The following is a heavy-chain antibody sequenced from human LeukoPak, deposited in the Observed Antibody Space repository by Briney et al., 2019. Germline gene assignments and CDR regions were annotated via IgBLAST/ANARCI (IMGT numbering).Heavy chain of an antibody. J-gene: IGHJ4*02. CDR3: ARSYSDYDSNSD. CDR2: IYYSGST. CDR1: GGSISSYY. D-gene: IGHD5-12*01. V-gene: IGHV4-59*01. Sequence: PSETLSLTCTVSGGSISSYYWSWIRQPPGKGLEWIGYIYYSGSTNYNPSLKSRVTISVDTSKNQFSLKLSSVTAADTAVYYCARSYSDYDSNSDWGQGTLVTVSS.